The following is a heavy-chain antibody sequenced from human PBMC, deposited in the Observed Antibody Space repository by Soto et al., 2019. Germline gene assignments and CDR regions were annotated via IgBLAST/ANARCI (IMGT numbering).Heavy chain of an antibody. CDR2: IYPGDSDT. D-gene: IGHD1-26*01. J-gene: IGHJ3*02. CDR1: GYSFTNYW. V-gene: IGHV5-51*01. CDR3: ATPPTFSGGYFDAFEI. Sequence: GESLKISCKGSGYSFTNYWIGWLRQMPGKGLEWMGIIYPGDSDTRYSPSFQGQVTISADKSISTAYLQWSSLKASDTAMYYCATPPTFSGGYFDAFEIWGQGRLVTVSS.